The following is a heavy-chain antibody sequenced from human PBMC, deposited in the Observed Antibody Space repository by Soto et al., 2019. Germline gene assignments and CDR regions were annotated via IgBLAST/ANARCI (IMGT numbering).Heavy chain of an antibody. CDR3: ARSRDRTPFDY. Sequence: SETLSLTCPVSGGSISSGCYYWSWIRQHPGKGLEWIGYIYYSGSTYYNPSLKSRVTISVDTSKNQFSLKLSSVTAADTAVYYCARSRDRTPFDYWGQGTLVTVSS. J-gene: IGHJ4*02. CDR1: GGSISSGCYY. CDR2: IYYSGST. V-gene: IGHV4-31*03.